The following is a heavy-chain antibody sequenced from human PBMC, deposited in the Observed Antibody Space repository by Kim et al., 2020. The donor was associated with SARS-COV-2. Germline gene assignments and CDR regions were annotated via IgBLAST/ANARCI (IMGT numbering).Heavy chain of an antibody. CDR2: ISSSSSYT. V-gene: IGHV3-11*03. CDR3: ARRLNYYDSSGYYDDAFDI. CDR1: GFTFSDYY. Sequence: GGSLRLSCAASGFTFSDYYMSWIRQAPGKGLEWGSYISSSSSYTNYADSVKGRFTISRDNAKNSLYLQMNSLRAEDTAVYYCARRLNYYDSSGYYDDAFDIWGQGTMVTVSS. D-gene: IGHD3-22*01. J-gene: IGHJ3*02.